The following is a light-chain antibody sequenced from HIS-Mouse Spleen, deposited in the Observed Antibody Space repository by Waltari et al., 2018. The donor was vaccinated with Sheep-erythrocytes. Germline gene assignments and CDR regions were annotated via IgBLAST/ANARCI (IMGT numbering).Light chain of an antibody. V-gene: IGKV4-1*01. CDR3: QQYYSTPLT. CDR1: QSVLYSSNNKNY. Sequence: DIVMTQSPDSLAVSLGERATINCKSSQSVLYSSNNKNYLAWYQQKPGKPPKLLIYWASTRESVVPDRFSGSGSGTDFTLTISSLQAEDVAVYYCQQYYSTPLTFGGGTKVEIK. J-gene: IGKJ4*01. CDR2: WAS.